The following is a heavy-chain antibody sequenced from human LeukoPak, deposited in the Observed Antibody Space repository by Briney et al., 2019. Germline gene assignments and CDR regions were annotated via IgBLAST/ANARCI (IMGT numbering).Heavy chain of an antibody. Sequence: GGALKISCKGSEYSFTSNWIGWVGQMPGKGLEGMGIIYRGGSDTRHSPSFQGPVTISVDKSISTAYLQWVSPKASDTAMYYCARPDLRSGCYAYWGQRTLVTVSS. J-gene: IGHJ4*02. CDR1: EYSFTSNW. V-gene: IGHV5-51*01. CDR3: ARPDLRSGCYAY. D-gene: IGHD2-2*01. CDR2: IYRGGSDT.